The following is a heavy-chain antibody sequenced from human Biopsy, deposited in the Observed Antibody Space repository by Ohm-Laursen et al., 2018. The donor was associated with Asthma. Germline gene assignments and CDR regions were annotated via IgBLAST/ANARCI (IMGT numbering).Heavy chain of an antibody. Sequence: SLRLSCTASGFTFSSYALSWVRQAPGKGLEWVSGISGDAQRTYYEDSVKGRFTISRDNSKNTIYLQLNSLRAEDTAVYYCAKDWKSLYVQCFFEYWGQGALVTVSS. CDR3: AKDWKSLYVQCFFEY. V-gene: IGHV3-23*01. CDR1: GFTFSSYA. J-gene: IGHJ4*02. D-gene: IGHD5/OR15-5a*01. CDR2: ISGDAQRT.